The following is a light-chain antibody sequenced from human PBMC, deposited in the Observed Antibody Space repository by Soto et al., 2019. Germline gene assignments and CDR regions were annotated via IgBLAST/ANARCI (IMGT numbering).Light chain of an antibody. CDR1: RSDIGGDNY. Sequence: QSALTQPPSASGSPGQSVTISCTGPRSDIGGDNYVSWYQQQPGKAPKLIIYEVTERPSGVPGRFSGSKSGDTASLTVTGLQAEDQGEYYCISFAGSNNYIVFGGGTKLTVL. V-gene: IGLV2-8*01. J-gene: IGLJ2*01. CDR2: EVT. CDR3: ISFAGSNNYIV.